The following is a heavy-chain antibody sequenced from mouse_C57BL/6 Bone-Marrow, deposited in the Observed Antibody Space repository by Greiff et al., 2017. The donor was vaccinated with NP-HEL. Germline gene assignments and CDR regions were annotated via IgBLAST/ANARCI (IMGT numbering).Heavy chain of an antibody. CDR1: GFNIKDDY. J-gene: IGHJ3*01. CDR3: TTAGRYC. Sequence: VQLQQSGAELVRPGASVKLSCTASGFNIKDDYMHWVKQRPEQGLEWIGWIDPENGDTEYASKFQGKATITADTSSNTAYLQLSSLTSEDTPVYYCTTAGRYCWGQGTLVTVSA. CDR2: IDPENGDT. V-gene: IGHV14-4*01. D-gene: IGHD1-1*01.